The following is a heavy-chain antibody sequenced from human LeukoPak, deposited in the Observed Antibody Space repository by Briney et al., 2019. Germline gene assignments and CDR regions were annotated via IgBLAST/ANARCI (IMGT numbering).Heavy chain of an antibody. CDR3: ARDIVADY. CDR1: GGSISSYY. J-gene: IGHJ4*02. CDR2: IYYSGST. V-gene: IGHV4-59*01. Sequence: NPSETLSLTCTVSGGSISSYYWSWIWQPPGKGLEWIGYIYYSGSTNYNPSLKSRVTISVDTSKNQFSLKLSSVTAADTAVYYCARDIVADYWGQGTLVTVSS. D-gene: IGHD2-15*01.